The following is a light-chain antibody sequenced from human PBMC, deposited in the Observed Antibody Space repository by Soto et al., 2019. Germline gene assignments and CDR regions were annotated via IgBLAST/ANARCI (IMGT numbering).Light chain of an antibody. Sequence: QSALTQPASVSGSPGQSITISCTGTSSDVGGYNYVSWYQQHPGKAPKLMIYDVSNRPSGVSNRFSGSKSGNTASLTISGLQAEDEADYYCSSYTSSSTYVVFGGATKLTV. V-gene: IGLV2-14*01. CDR3: SSYTSSSTYVV. CDR1: SSDVGGYNY. CDR2: DVS. J-gene: IGLJ2*01.